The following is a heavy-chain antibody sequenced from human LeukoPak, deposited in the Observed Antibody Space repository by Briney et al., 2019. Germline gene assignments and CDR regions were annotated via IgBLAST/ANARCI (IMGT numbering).Heavy chain of an antibody. V-gene: IGHV4-38-2*02. CDR3: ARDGNSSGWYGLKNWFDP. CDR2: IYHSGST. CDR1: GYSISSGYY. J-gene: IGHJ5*02. Sequence: SETLSLTCTVSGYSISSGYYWGWIRQPPGKGLEWIGSIYHSGSTYYNPSLKSRVTISVDTSKNQFSLKLSSVTAADTAVYYCARDGNSSGWYGLKNWFDPWGQGTLVTVSS. D-gene: IGHD6-19*01.